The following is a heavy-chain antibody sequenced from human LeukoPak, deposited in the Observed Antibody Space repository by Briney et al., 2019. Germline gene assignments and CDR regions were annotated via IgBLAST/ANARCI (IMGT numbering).Heavy chain of an antibody. D-gene: IGHD3-16*01. CDR3: VGGNSFDY. CDR1: GFRFSGYV. Sequence: GGSLRLSCAASGFRFSGYVMHWVRQAPGKGLEWVANIKEDGSEKYYVDSVKGRFTISRDNAKNSLSLQMNSLRAEDTALYYCVGGNSFDYWGQGTLVAVSS. V-gene: IGHV3-7*01. CDR2: IKEDGSEK. J-gene: IGHJ4*02.